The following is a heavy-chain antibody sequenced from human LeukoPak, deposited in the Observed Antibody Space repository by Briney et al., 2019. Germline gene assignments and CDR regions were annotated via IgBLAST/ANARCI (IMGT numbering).Heavy chain of an antibody. CDR3: ARGGAARGRFEN. CDR1: GFPFNVQT. Sequence: GGSLRLSCVASGFPFNVQTMSWVRQAPGKGLDWVASMREDGSEINYVDSVKGRFTISRDNPKNSLYLQMNSLRAEGTAVYYCARGGAARGRFENWGQGTLVTVSS. J-gene: IGHJ4*02. V-gene: IGHV3-7*01. D-gene: IGHD6-25*01. CDR2: MREDGSEI.